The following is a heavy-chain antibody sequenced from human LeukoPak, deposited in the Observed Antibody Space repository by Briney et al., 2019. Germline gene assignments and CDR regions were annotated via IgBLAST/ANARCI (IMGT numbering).Heavy chain of an antibody. CDR1: GYTLTELS. D-gene: IGHD3/OR15-3a*01. Sequence: ASVKVSCKVSGYTLTELSMHWVRQAPGKGLDWIGCFDPEDGETIYAQKFQGRVTMTEDTSTDTAYMELSSLRSEDTAVYYCATGGRLGLDYWGQGTRVTVSS. J-gene: IGHJ4*02. V-gene: IGHV1-24*01. CDR3: ATGGRLGLDY. CDR2: FDPEDGET.